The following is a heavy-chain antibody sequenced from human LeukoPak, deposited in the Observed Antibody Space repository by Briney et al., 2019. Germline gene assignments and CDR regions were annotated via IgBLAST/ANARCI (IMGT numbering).Heavy chain of an antibody. D-gene: IGHD4-17*01. CDR1: GFTFSTYA. CDR2: ISGRGVST. CDR3: ARAPLSWGDYSTNFDY. Sequence: PGGSLRLSCAASGFTFSTYAMSWVRQAPGKGLEWVSAISGRGVSTYYADSVKGRFTISRDNAKNTLYLQMNSLRAEDTAVYYCARAPLSWGDYSTNFDYWGQGTLVTVSS. J-gene: IGHJ4*02. V-gene: IGHV3-23*01.